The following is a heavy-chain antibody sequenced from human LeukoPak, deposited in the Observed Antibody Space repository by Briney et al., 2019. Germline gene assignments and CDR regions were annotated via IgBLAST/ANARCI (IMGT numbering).Heavy chain of an antibody. J-gene: IGHJ4*02. D-gene: IGHD5-18*01. V-gene: IGHV5-51*01. Sequence: GEFLSSSCKESGYTFTNYWSGSVRQMPGKNLEWMGIIDPSDSETRYTPSFQGQVTISADKSLRTAYLQWNSLKASDTAMYYCARQTAMGRSGNYWGQGTLVTVSS. CDR2: IDPSDSET. CDR3: ARQTAMGRSGNY. CDR1: GYTFTNYW.